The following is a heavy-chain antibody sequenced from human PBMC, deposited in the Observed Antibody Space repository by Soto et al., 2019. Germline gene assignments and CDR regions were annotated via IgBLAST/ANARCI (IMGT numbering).Heavy chain of an antibody. CDR3: ARDRYSDDAFDI. CDR1: GFTFSSYS. V-gene: IGHV3-21*01. CDR2: ISSSSSYI. Sequence: XXSLRLSFAASGFTFSSYSMHWVLQAPGKGLEWVSSISSSSSYIYYADSVKGRFTISRDNAKNSLYLQMNSMRAEDTAVYYCARDRYSDDAFDIWGQGTMVTVSS. D-gene: IGHD2-2*02. J-gene: IGHJ3*02.